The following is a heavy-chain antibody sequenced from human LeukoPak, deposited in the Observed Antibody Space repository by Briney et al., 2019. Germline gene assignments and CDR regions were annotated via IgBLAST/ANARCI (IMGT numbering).Heavy chain of an antibody. CDR2: IILIFWTA. CDR3: ASRYRSGWYSQSSEY. J-gene: IGHJ4*02. D-gene: IGHD6-19*01. Sequence: ASVNVSCKASGGTFSSYAISWVRQAPGQGLERMREIILIFWTANYAQKFQGRVTITGDESTSTAYMELSSLRCEDTAVFFCASRYRSGWYSQSSEYWGQGTLVSVSS. CDR1: GGTFSSYA. V-gene: IGHV1-69*13.